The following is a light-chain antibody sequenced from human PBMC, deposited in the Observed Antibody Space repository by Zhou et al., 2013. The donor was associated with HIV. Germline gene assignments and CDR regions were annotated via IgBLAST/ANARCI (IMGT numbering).Light chain of an antibody. J-gene: IGKJ1*01. CDR3: QQSYSTPPTWT. Sequence: DIQMTQSPSTLSASVGDRVTISCRASQTIGNWLAWYQKKLGKAPNLLIYKASSLESGVPSRFSGSGSGTDFTLTISSLQPEDFATYYCQQSYSTPPTWTFGQGTKVEIK. CDR2: KAS. V-gene: IGKV1-5*03. CDR1: QTIGNW.